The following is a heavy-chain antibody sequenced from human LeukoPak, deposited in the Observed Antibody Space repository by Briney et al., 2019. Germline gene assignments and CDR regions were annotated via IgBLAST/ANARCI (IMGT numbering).Heavy chain of an antibody. Sequence: GGSLRLSCVASGLIVSSNYMTWVRQAPGKGLEWVSIIYSAGSIDYADSVKGRFTISRDNSKNTVYLQMNNVTGADTAVYYCAREGRGTDAFDIWGQGTIVTVSS. J-gene: IGHJ3*02. D-gene: IGHD3-16*01. CDR1: GLIVSSNY. CDR2: IYSAGSI. CDR3: AREGRGTDAFDI. V-gene: IGHV3-66*01.